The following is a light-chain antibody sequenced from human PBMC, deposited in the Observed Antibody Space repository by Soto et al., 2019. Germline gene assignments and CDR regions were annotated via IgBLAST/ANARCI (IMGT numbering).Light chain of an antibody. Sequence: DMQMTQSPSFLSASVGDRVTITCPASQRIDNFLNWYQQKPGKAPKLLIYGASSLQSGVPSRFSGSGSGTDFTLPITSLQPEDSAIYHCHQRYKTSLSSFGQGTKVEIK. V-gene: IGKV1-39*01. CDR3: HQRYKTSLSS. J-gene: IGKJ2*01. CDR1: QRIDNF. CDR2: GAS.